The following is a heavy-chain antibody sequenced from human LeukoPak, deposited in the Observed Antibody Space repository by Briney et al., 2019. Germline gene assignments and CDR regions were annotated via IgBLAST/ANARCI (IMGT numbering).Heavy chain of an antibody. CDR1: GNTFTNYY. CDR3: ARGGTPRGYFDY. D-gene: IGHD1-7*01. V-gene: IGHV1-46*01. Sequence: GASVKVSCKASGNTFTNYYIHWVRQAPGQGLEWMGIITPSGGSTSYAQKFQGRVTMTRDTSTSTVYMELSSLRSEDTAVYSCARGGTPRGYFDYWGQGTLVTVSS. CDR2: ITPSGGST. J-gene: IGHJ4*02.